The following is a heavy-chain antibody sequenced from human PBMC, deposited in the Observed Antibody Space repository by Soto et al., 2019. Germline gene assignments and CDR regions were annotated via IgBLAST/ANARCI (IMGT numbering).Heavy chain of an antibody. V-gene: IGHV1-2*04. D-gene: IGHD3-22*01. CDR2: INPNSGGT. J-gene: IGHJ6*02. CDR1: GYTFTGYY. Sequence: ASVKVSCKASGYTFTGYYMHWVRQAPGQGLEWVGWINPNSGGTNYAQKFQGWVTMTRDTSISTAYMELSRLRSDDTAVYYCARVKAYDSSGYSPDAGMDVWGQGATVTVSS. CDR3: ARVKAYDSSGYSPDAGMDV.